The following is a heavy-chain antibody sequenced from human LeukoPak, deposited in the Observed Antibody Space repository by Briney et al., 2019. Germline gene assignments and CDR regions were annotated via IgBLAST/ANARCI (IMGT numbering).Heavy chain of an antibody. D-gene: IGHD2-2*01. CDR3: AKAPWGGYCSSTSCYPFDY. CDR2: ISGSGGST. CDR1: GFTFSSYA. Sequence: GGSLRLSCAASGFTFSSYAMSWVRQAPGKGLEWVSAISGSGGSTYYADSVKGRFTISRDNSKNTLYLQMNSLRAEDTAVYYCAKAPWGGYCSSTSCYPFDYWGQGTLLTVSS. J-gene: IGHJ4*02. V-gene: IGHV3-23*01.